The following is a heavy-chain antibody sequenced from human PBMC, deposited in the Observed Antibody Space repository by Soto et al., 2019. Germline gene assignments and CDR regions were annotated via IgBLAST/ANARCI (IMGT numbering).Heavy chain of an antibody. CDR2: IWYDGSNK. J-gene: IGHJ4*02. CDR1: GFTFSSYG. Sequence: PGGSLRLSCAASGFTFSSYGMHWVRQAPGKGLERVAFIWYDGSNKYYADSVKGRFTISRDNSKNTLYLQMNSLRAEDTAVYYCARETPYSDIVVVPAAKISCFDYWGQGTLVTVSS. V-gene: IGHV3-33*01. D-gene: IGHD2-2*01. CDR3: ARETPYSDIVVVPAAKISCFDY.